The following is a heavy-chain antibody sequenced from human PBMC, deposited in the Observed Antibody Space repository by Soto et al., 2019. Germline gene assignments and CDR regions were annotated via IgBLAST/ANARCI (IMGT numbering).Heavy chain of an antibody. D-gene: IGHD3-10*01. J-gene: IGHJ5*02. CDR3: AREKSFTMVRGVISWFDP. CDR1: GGGNSIYP. CDR2: IIPIFGTA. Sequence: PLKLSRKGSGGGNSIYPSSCLRHEPGQGLEWMGGIIPIFGTANYAQKFQGRVTITADESTSTAYMELSSLRSEDTAVYYCAREKSFTMVRGVISWFDPWGQGTLVTVSS. V-gene: IGHV1-69*01.